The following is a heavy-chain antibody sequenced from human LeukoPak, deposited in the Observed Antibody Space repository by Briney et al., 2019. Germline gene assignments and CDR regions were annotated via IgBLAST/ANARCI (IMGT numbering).Heavy chain of an antibody. CDR3: ARGYSTTPNQNWFDP. Sequence: PGGSLRLSCAASGFTFSSHWMHWVRQAPGKGLVWVSRINTDGSSRNYADSVKGRLTISRDNAKSTLYLQMDSLSAEDTAVYYCARGYSTTPNQNWFDPWGQGTLVTVSS. V-gene: IGHV3-74*01. CDR1: GFTFSSHW. D-gene: IGHD2-8*01. CDR2: INTDGSSR. J-gene: IGHJ5*02.